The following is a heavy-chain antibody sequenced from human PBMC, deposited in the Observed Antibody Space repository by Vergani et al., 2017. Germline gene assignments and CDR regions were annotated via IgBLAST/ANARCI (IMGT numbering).Heavy chain of an antibody. V-gene: IGHV3-23*04. CDR1: SFSVSSHY. Sequence: LVESGGGLVQPGGSLRLSCAASSFSVSSHYMTWVRQAPGKGLEWVSTITYNGGRTYYADSVTGRFTISRDNSKNTMFLQMNNLRAEDTAVYYCAKDNVPGYYDSSGYCDYWGQGTLVTVSS. D-gene: IGHD3-22*01. CDR2: ITYNGGRT. J-gene: IGHJ4*02. CDR3: AKDNVPGYYDSSGYCDY.